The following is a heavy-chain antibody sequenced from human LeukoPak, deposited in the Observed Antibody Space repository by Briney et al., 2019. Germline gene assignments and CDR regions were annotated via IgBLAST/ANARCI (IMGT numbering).Heavy chain of an antibody. D-gene: IGHD3-16*01. V-gene: IGHV4-59*01. CDR3: TRGAGWLIDY. Sequence: SETLSLTCTVSDDSISDYYRGWIRQPPGKGLEWIGYFYNSGRSTYNPSLKSRVAISADTSKNHFSLKLNSVTTADTAVYYCTRGAGWLIDYWGQGILITVSS. CDR1: DDSISDYY. CDR2: FYNSGRS. J-gene: IGHJ4*02.